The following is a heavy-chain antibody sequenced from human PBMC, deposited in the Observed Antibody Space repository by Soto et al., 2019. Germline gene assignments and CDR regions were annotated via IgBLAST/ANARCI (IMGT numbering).Heavy chain of an antibody. D-gene: IGHD2-21*02. CDR1: GFTFSSYG. J-gene: IGHJ3*02. CDR2: ISYDGSNK. CDR3: AKAWGGGNSVSAAFDI. V-gene: IGHV3-30*18. Sequence: PGGSLRLSCAASGFTFSSYGMHWVRQAPGKGLEWVAVISYDGSNKYYADSVKGRFTISRDNSKNTLYLQMNSLRAEDTAVYYCAKAWGGGNSVSAAFDIWGQGTMVTVSS.